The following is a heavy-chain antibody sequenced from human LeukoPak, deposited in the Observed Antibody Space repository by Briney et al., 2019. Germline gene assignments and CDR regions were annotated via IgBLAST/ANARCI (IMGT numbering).Heavy chain of an antibody. CDR1: GGSISSYY. CDR2: IYYSGST. J-gene: IGHJ5*02. CDR3: ATDRKQGGSGRYWFDP. D-gene: IGHD3-10*01. Sequence: PSETLSLTCTVAGGSISSYYGRWIRQPARKGLEWMVYIYYSGSTDYNPSLRTRYTMSVDTLRTRFSVQLKSVTAAATAMYYGATDRKQGGSGRYWFDPWGQGILVTVSS. V-gene: IGHV4-59*01.